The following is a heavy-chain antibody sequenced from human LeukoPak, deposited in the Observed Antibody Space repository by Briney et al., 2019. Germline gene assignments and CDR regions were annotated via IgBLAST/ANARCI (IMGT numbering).Heavy chain of an antibody. CDR2: INPNSGGT. J-gene: IGHJ6*04. Sequence: GASVKVSCKASGYTFTGYYIHWVRQAPGQGLEWMGSINPNSGGTNYAQKFQGWVTMTRDTSISTAYMELSRLRSDVTAVYYCARDGANYYGSGSDYYYYGMDVWGKGTTVTVST. V-gene: IGHV1-2*04. CDR1: GYTFTGYY. D-gene: IGHD3-10*01. CDR3: ARDGANYYGSGSDYYYYGMDV.